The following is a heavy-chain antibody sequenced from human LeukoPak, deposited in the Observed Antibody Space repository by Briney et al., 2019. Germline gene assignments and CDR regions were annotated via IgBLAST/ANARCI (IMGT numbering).Heavy chain of an antibody. CDR1: GFTFSSYW. D-gene: IGHD6-13*01. V-gene: IGHV3-7*03. CDR2: INQDGREI. Sequence: PGGSLRLSCAASGFTFSSYWMSWVRQAPGKGLEWVANINQDGREIHYVDSVKGRFTISRDNAKNSLYLQMNSLRAEDTAIYYCARGRYSSTTYYFDSCGQGTLVTVSS. J-gene: IGHJ4*02. CDR3: ARGRYSSTTYYFDS.